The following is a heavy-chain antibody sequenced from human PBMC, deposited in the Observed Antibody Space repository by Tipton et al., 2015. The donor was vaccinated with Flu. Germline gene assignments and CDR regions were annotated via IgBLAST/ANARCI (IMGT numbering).Heavy chain of an antibody. Sequence: TLSLTCTVSGGSIRSSSDYWGWLRQPPGKGLEWIGTIYSSGTTYYNPALKSRLAISVDTSKIEFSLKLTSVTAADTAVYFCVRRDYSNYVSAPKNWFDSWGQGTLVTVSS. CDR2: IYSSGTT. V-gene: IGHV4-39*07. CDR1: GGSIRSSSDY. CDR3: VRRDYSNYVSAPKNWFDS. J-gene: IGHJ5*01. D-gene: IGHD4-11*01.